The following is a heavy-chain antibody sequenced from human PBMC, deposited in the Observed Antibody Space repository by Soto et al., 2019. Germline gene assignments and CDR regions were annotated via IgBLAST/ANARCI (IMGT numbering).Heavy chain of an antibody. V-gene: IGHV4-61*01. Sequence: QVQLQESGPGLVKPSETLSLTCTVSGGSVSSGSYYWSWIRQPPGKGLEWIGYIYYSGSTNYNPSLKSRVTISVDTSTNQCSLKLSSVTAADTAVYYCASCAGDFCPLDYAFDIWGQGTMVTVSS. CDR3: ASCAGDFCPLDYAFDI. J-gene: IGHJ3*02. CDR2: IYYSGST. D-gene: IGHD3-3*01. CDR1: GGSVSSGSYY.